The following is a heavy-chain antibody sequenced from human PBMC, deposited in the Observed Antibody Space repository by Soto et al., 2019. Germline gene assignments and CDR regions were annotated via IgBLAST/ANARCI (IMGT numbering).Heavy chain of an antibody. CDR1: GGSISNGGYY. J-gene: IGHJ4*01. D-gene: IGHD3-10*01. CDR2: IHYSGSN. V-gene: IGHV4-31*03. Sequence: TLSLTCTVSGGSISNGGYYWNWVRQQPGQGLQWIGYIHYSGSNWYSPCLDGRVTISVDTSKDQFSLKLTSVTAADTAVYYCASVRGSGSYAAYYFASWGQGTLVTVSS. CDR3: ASVRGSGSYAAYYFAS.